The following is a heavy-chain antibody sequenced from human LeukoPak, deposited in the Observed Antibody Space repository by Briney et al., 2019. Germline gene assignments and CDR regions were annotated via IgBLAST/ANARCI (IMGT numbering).Heavy chain of an antibody. CDR2: IYPGDSDT. CDR1: GCSFTSYW. J-gene: IGHJ4*02. D-gene: IGHD2-15*01. V-gene: IGHV5-51*01. CDR3: ASLGYCSGGSCYADY. Sequence: GASLKISCKGSGCSFTSYWIGWVRQMPGKGLERMGIIYPGDSDTRYSPSSQGQVTISADKSISTAYLQWSSLKASDTAMYYCASLGYCSGGSCYADYWGQGTLVTVSS.